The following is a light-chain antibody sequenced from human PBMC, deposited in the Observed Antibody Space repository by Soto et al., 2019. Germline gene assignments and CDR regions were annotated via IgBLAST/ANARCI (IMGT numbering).Light chain of an antibody. CDR2: GNS. J-gene: IGLJ2*01. Sequence: QSVLTQPPSVSGAPGQRVTISCTGSSSNIGAYYDVHWYQQLPGTAPKLLIYGNSNRPSGVPDRFSGSKSGTSASLPITGLQAEDEADYYCQSYDISLSGHVVFGGGTKLTVL. V-gene: IGLV1-40*01. CDR1: SSNIGAYYD. CDR3: QSYDISLSGHVV.